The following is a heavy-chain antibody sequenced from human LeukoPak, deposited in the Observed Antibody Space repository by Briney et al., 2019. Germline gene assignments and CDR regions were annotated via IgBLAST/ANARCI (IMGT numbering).Heavy chain of an antibody. CDR2: LSGSGEST. CDR3: VKVTYDYVWGSYES. CDR1: GFTFSAYA. Sequence: GGSLRLSCAVSGFTFSAYAMSWVRQAPEKGLEWVSALSGSGESTYYADSVKGRFTISRDNSKNTMYLQMNGLRVEDTAVYYCVKVTYDYVWGSYESWGQGTLVTVSS. V-gene: IGHV3-23*01. D-gene: IGHD3-16*01. J-gene: IGHJ4*02.